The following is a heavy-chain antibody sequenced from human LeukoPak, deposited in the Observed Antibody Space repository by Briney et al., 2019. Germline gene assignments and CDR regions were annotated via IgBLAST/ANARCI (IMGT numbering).Heavy chain of an antibody. CDR1: GGSISSGSYY. J-gene: IGHJ3*02. CDR2: IYTSGST. CDR3: ATGDDSSGWYGYDAFDI. Sequence: SETLSLTCTVSGGSISSGSYYWSWIRQPAGKGLEWIGRIYTSGSTNYNPSLKSRVTISVDTSKNQFSLKLSSVTAADTAVYYCATGDDSSGWYGYDAFDIWGQGTMVTVSS. V-gene: IGHV4-61*02. D-gene: IGHD6-19*01.